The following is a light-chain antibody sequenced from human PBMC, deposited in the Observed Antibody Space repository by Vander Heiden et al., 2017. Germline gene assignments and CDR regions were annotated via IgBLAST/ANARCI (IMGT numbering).Light chain of an antibody. CDR3: QQYYSIPYT. J-gene: IGKJ2*01. CDR2: WAS. Sequence: DIVMTQSTDSLAVSLGERATINCKSSRSVLYSSNNKNYLAWYQQKPGQPPKLLIYWASTRESGVPDRFSGSGSGTDFTLTISSLQAEDVAVYYCQQYYSIPYTFGQGTKLEIK. V-gene: IGKV4-1*01. CDR1: RSVLYSSNNKNY.